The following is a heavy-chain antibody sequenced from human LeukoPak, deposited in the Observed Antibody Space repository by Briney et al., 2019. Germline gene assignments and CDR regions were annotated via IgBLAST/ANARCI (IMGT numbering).Heavy chain of an antibody. CDR1: GGTFSSYA. Sequence: GASVKVSCKASGGTFSSYAISWVRQAPGQGLEWMGGIIPIFGTANYAQKFQGRVTITADKSTSTAYMELSSLRSEDTAVYYCARVPPFYYYDSSANYYYYYMDVWGKGTTVTVSS. V-gene: IGHV1-69*06. J-gene: IGHJ6*03. CDR2: IIPIFGTA. CDR3: ARVPPFYYYDSSANYYYYYMDV. D-gene: IGHD3-22*01.